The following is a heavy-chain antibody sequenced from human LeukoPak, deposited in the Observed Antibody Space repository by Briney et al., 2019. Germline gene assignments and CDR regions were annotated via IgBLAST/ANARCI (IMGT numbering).Heavy chain of an antibody. V-gene: IGHV4-34*01. Sequence: SETLSLTCAVYGGSFSGYYWSWIRQPPGKGLEWIGEINHSGSTNYNPSLKSRVTISVDTSKNQFSLKLSSVTAADTAVYYCARTYPPAKFTIFGVVIGNFDYWGQGTLVTVSS. CDR2: INHSGST. CDR3: ARTYPPAKFTIFGVVIGNFDY. D-gene: IGHD3-3*01. CDR1: GGSFSGYY. J-gene: IGHJ4*02.